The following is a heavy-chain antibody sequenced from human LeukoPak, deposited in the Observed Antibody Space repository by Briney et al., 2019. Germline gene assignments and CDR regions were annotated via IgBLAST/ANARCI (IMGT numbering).Heavy chain of an antibody. Sequence: PSETLSLTCTVSGGSISSYYWSWIRQPPGKGLEWIGNIYYSGSTNYNPSLKSRVTISVDTSKNQFSLKLSSVTAADTAVYYCAGDRYSRSWYFYWGQGTLVTVSS. V-gene: IGHV4-59*01. D-gene: IGHD6-13*01. J-gene: IGHJ4*02. CDR2: IYYSGST. CDR3: AGDRYSRSWYFY. CDR1: GGSISSYY.